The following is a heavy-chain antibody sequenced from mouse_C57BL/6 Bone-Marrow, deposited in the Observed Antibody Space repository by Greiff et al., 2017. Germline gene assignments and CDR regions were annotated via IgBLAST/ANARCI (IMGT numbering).Heavy chain of an antibody. CDR3: ARSYDYDDYTMDY. D-gene: IGHD2-4*01. CDR1: GYTFTNYW. J-gene: IGHJ4*01. CDR2: MHPNGGSP. V-gene: IGHV1-64*01. Sequence: QVQLQQPGAELVKPGASVKLSCKASGYTFTNYWMHWVKQRPGQGLEWIGMMHPNGGSPDYNEKFKSEATLSVDKSSRTSYMELSSLTSEDSAVYYCARSYDYDDYTMDYCRQETSVTVSS.